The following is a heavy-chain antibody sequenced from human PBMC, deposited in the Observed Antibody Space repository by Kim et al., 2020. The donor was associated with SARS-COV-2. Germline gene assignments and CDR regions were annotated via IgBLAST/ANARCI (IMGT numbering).Heavy chain of an antibody. D-gene: IGHD5-18*01. CDR2: IYHTGST. Sequence: SETLSLTCAVSGASISSFIWWTWVRQPPGKGLEWIREIYHTGSTNYNPSLKTRVTISVDKSKNLFSLNLSSVTAADTAVYYCARGPGYTSNTPRNWFDPWGQGSLVAVSS. J-gene: IGHJ5*02. CDR3: ARGPGYTSNTPRNWFDP. V-gene: IGHV4-4*02. CDR1: GASISSFIW.